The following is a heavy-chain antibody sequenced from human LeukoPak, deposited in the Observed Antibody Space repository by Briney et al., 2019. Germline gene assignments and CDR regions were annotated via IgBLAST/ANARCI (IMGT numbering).Heavy chain of an antibody. Sequence: PSETLSLTCTVSGGSISSYYWSWVRQAPGKGLEWVSGISGSGGRTFYADAVKGRFTISRDNSKNTLYLHMNNLRDDDTAVYYCAKDIWGGTAMVFDYWGQGTLVTVSS. D-gene: IGHD5-18*01. V-gene: IGHV3-23*01. CDR2: ISGSGGRT. CDR1: GGSISSYY. CDR3: AKDIWGGTAMVFDY. J-gene: IGHJ4*02.